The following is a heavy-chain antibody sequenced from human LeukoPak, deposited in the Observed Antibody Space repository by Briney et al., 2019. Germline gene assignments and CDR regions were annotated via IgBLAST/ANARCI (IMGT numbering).Heavy chain of an antibody. D-gene: IGHD1-1*01. J-gene: IGHJ4*02. V-gene: IGHV1-18*01. CDR1: GFTFTSYG. Sequence: GGSLRLSCAASGFTFTSYGISWVRQAPGQGLEWMGWISAYNGNTNYAQKLQGRVTMTTDTSTSTAYMELRSLRSDDTAVYYCARVPGYLPEDYWGQGTLVTVSS. CDR2: ISAYNGNT. CDR3: ARVPGYLPEDY.